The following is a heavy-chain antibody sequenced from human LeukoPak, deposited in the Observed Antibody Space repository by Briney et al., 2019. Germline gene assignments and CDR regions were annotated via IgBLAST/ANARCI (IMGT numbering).Heavy chain of an antibody. J-gene: IGHJ3*02. D-gene: IGHD4-23*01. V-gene: IGHV3-23*01. CDR1: GFTFSSYA. CDR3: AKAEYGGNRCAFDI. Sequence: GGSLRLSCAASGFTFSSYAVSWVRPAPGKGLEWVSAISGSGGSTYYAASVKGRFTISRDNSKNTLYLQMNSLRAEDTAVCYCAKAEYGGNRCAFDIWGQGTMVTVSS. CDR2: ISGSGGST.